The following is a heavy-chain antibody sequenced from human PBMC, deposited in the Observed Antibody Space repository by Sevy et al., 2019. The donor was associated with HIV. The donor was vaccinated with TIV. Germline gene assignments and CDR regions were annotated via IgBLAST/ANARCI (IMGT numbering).Heavy chain of an antibody. Sequence: GGSLRLSCAASGFTFRTYAFHWVRQTPGRGLEWIGLISSNGDNAFYANSVRGRFTTSRDNSMNTLYLQMTSLTVEDTAVYYCARETDNSARWLDPWGQGTLVTVSS. J-gene: IGHJ5*02. CDR3: ARETDNSARWLDP. V-gene: IGHV3-30-3*01. CDR2: ISSNGDNA. D-gene: IGHD4-4*01. CDR1: GFTFRTYA.